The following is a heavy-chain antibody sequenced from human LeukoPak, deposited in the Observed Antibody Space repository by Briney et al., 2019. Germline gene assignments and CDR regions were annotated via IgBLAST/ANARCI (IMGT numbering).Heavy chain of an antibody. Sequence: GGSLRLSCAASGFTFSSYAMHWIRQAPGKGLEWVAVISYDGSNKYYADSVKGRFTISRDNSKNTLYLQMNSLRAEDTAVYSCARHKYYYDRASFDYWGQGTLVTVSS. D-gene: IGHD3-22*01. CDR3: ARHKYYYDRASFDY. CDR2: ISYDGSNK. CDR1: GFTFSSYA. J-gene: IGHJ4*02. V-gene: IGHV3-30*04.